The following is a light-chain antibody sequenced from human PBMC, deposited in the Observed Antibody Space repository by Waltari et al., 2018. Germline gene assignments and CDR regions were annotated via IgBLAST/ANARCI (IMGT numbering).Light chain of an antibody. Sequence: QTVVTQEPSFSVSPGGTVTLTCALSSGSVSTSFSPCWYQQTPGQAPRTLIYSTTTRSSGVPDRFSGSILGSKAALTITGAQADDESDYYCVLYLPSGIWVFGGGTKLTVL. CDR3: VLYLPSGIWV. CDR2: STT. J-gene: IGLJ3*02. V-gene: IGLV8-61*01. CDR1: SGSVSTSFS.